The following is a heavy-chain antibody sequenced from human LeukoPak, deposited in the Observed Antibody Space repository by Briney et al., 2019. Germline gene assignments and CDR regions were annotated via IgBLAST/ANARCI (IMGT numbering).Heavy chain of an antibody. J-gene: IGHJ4*02. Sequence: GGSLRLSCAASGFTVSTNYMSWVRQAPGKGLEWVSVIYSGGTTYYADSVKSRFTISRDKSKNTMYLQMNSLRVEDTAVYYCASTIVGATVLFGYWGQGTLVTVSS. CDR2: IYSGGTT. CDR1: GFTVSTNY. V-gene: IGHV3-66*01. CDR3: ASTIVGATVLFGY. D-gene: IGHD1-26*01.